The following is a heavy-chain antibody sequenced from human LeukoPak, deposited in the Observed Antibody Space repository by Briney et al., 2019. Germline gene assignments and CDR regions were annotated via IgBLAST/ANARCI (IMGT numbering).Heavy chain of an antibody. V-gene: IGHV3-30*02. CDR2: IRYDGSNK. CDR1: GFTFSSYG. J-gene: IGHJ4*02. D-gene: IGHD3-22*01. CDR3: AKDRQQLAHYYDSSGFD. Sequence: GGSLRLSCAASGFTFSSYGMHWVRQAPGKGLEWVAFIRYDGSNKYYADSVKGRFTISRDNSKNTLYLQMNSLRAEDTAVYYCAKDRQQLAHYYDSSGFDWGQGTLVTVSS.